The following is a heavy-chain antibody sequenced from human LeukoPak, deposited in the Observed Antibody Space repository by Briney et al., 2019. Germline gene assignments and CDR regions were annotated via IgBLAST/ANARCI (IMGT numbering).Heavy chain of an antibody. Sequence: ASVKVSCKASGYTFTGHYMHWVRQAPGQGLEWMGWINPNRGDTNYAQKFQDSVTMTRDTSSSTAYMELRRLTSDDTAVYYCARSSTVTNPYYYYGMDVWGQGTTVTASS. CDR1: GYTFTGHY. J-gene: IGHJ6*02. V-gene: IGHV1-2*02. D-gene: IGHD4-17*01. CDR2: INPNRGDT. CDR3: ARSSTVTNPYYYYGMDV.